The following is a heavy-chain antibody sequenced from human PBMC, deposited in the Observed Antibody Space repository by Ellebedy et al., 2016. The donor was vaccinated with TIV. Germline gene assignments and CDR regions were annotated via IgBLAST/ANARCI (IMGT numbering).Heavy chain of an antibody. Sequence: PGGSLRLSCAASGFTFSSYGMHWVRQAPGKGLEWVAFIRYDGSNKYYADSVKGRFTISRDNSKNTLYLQMNSLRAEDTAVYYCARDRPSMVRAEVGYYYGMDVWGQGTTVTVSS. CDR2: IRYDGSNK. CDR1: GFTFSSYG. CDR3: ARDRPSMVRAEVGYYYGMDV. V-gene: IGHV3-30*02. J-gene: IGHJ6*02. D-gene: IGHD3-10*01.